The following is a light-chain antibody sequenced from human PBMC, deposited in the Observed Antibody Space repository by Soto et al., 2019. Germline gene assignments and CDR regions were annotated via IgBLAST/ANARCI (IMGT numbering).Light chain of an antibody. J-gene: IGKJ1*01. CDR2: DAS. Sequence: IVLTQAPGTLSLTPGERATLSSRASQSVSSYLAWYQQKPGQAPRLLIYDASNRATGIPARFSGSGSGTDFTLTISSLYPEDFATYYCQQSYSTLTWTFGQGTKVDNK. CDR3: QQSYSTLTWT. V-gene: IGKV3-11*01. CDR1: QSVSSY.